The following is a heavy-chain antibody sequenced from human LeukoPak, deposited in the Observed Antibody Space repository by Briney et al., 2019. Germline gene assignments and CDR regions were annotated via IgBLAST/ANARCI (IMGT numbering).Heavy chain of an antibody. D-gene: IGHD6-13*01. CDR2: ISTDTGNT. CDR3: ARGATYGSNSWTLRLDYFDS. CDR1: GYTFKTYD. Sequence: GASVKVSCKCSGYTFKTYDVTWVRQAPGQGLEWMGWISTDTGNTNYAQSLQGRVTMTTDTSTTTAYMELRSLRSDDTAVYYCARGATYGSNSWTLRLDYFDSWGQGTLVTVSS. J-gene: IGHJ4*02. V-gene: IGHV1-18*01.